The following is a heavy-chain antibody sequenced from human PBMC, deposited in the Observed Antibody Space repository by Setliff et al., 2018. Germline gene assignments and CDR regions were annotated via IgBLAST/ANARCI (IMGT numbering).Heavy chain of an antibody. V-gene: IGHV4-59*01. D-gene: IGHD2-15*01. Sequence: PGGSLRLSCAVSGFTFRSYEMNWIRQSPGTGLEWIGYIFSDGTTYYNPSLKSRVAMSVDTSKKQFSLSLSAVTAADTAKYYCARAPLDYSSRAFDFWGQGTMVTVSS. CDR1: GFTFRSYE. CDR2: IFSDGTT. CDR3: ARAPLDYSSRAFDF. J-gene: IGHJ3*01.